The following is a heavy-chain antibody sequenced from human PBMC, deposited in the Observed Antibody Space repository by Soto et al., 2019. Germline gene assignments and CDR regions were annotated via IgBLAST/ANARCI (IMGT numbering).Heavy chain of an antibody. CDR2: ISSSSSYI. D-gene: IGHD4-17*01. Sequence: GGSLRLSCAASGFTFSSYSMNWVRQAPGKGLEWVSSISSSSSYIYYADSVKGRFTISRDNAKNSLYLQMNSLRAADTAVYWCAGAPNLYYFDFWGQGALVTVSS. CDR3: AGAPNLYYFDF. CDR1: GFTFSSYS. V-gene: IGHV3-21*04. J-gene: IGHJ4*02.